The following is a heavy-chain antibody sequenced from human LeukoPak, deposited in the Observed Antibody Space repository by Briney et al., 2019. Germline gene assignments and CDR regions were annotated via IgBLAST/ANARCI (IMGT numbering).Heavy chain of an antibody. D-gene: IGHD2-21*01. J-gene: IGHJ4*02. V-gene: IGHV4-59*01. CDR1: GGSINSNY. Sequence: SETLSLTCTVSGGSINSNYWTWIRRPPGRGLEWIGYIYSSGITSYNPSLKSRVTISVDTSKNQFSLKLTSVTAADTAAYYCARYGAVAIIDYWGQGTLVTVSS. CDR3: ARYGAVAIIDY. CDR2: IYSSGIT.